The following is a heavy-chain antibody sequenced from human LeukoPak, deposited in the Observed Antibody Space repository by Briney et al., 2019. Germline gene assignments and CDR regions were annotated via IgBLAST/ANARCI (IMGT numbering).Heavy chain of an antibody. V-gene: IGHV4-34*01. D-gene: IGHD6-25*01. CDR2: INHSGST. J-gene: IGHJ4*02. CDR1: GGSISSYY. Sequence: PSETLSLTCTVSGGSISSYYWSWIRQPPGKGLEWIGEINHSGSTNYNPSLKSRVTISVHTSQKQLSLKLSSVTAADTAVYYCGRASSATKIDNWGQGTLVTVSS. CDR3: GRASSATKIDN.